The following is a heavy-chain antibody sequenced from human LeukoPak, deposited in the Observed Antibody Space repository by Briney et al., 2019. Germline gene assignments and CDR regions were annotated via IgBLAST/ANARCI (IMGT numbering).Heavy chain of an antibody. CDR3: ARNAGGYSSSWYPLALDY. D-gene: IGHD6-13*01. J-gene: IGHJ4*02. CDR2: IYYSGST. Sequence: KPSETLSLTCTVSGGSISSYYWSWIRQPPGKGLEWIGYIYYSGSTNYNPSLKSRVTMSVDTSKNQFSLKLSSVTAADTAVYYCARNAGGYSSSWYPLALDYWGQGTLVTVSS. V-gene: IGHV4-59*01. CDR1: GGSISSYY.